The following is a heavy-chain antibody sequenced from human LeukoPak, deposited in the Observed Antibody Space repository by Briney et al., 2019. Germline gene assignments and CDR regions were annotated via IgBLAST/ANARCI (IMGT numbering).Heavy chain of an antibody. CDR3: AKDVHYDSSGYYGLDY. V-gene: IGHV3-9*01. J-gene: IGHJ4*02. Sequence: PGGSLRLSCAASGFTFDDYAMHWVRQAPGKGLEWVSGISWNSGSIGYADSVKGRFTISRDNAKNSLYLQMNSLRAEDTALYYCAKDVHYDSSGYYGLDYWGQGTLVTVSS. CDR1: GFTFDDYA. D-gene: IGHD3-22*01. CDR2: ISWNSGSI.